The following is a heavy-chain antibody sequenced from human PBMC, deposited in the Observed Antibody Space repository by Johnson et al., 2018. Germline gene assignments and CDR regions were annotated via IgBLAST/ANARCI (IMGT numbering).Heavy chain of an antibody. J-gene: IGHJ3*02. CDR1: GYSFTSYW. CDR3: ARRDLSSGGSYTIDAFDI. D-gene: IGHD2-15*01. Sequence: VQLVQSGAEVKKPGESLKISCKGSGYSFTSYWIGWVRQMPGKGLEWMGIIYPGDSDTRYSPSFQGQVTISADKSISTAYLQWSSLKASDTAMYYCARRDLSSGGSYTIDAFDIWGQGTMVPVSS. V-gene: IGHV5-51*01. CDR2: IYPGDSDT.